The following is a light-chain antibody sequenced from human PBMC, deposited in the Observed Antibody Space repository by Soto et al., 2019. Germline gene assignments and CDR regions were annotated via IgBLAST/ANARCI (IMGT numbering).Light chain of an antibody. CDR3: SSYTSSNTLEV. CDR2: EVS. J-gene: IGLJ2*01. V-gene: IGLV2-14*02. CDR1: SSDVGSYNR. Sequence: QSVLTQPASVSGSPGQSITISCTGGSSDVGSYNRVSWYQHHPHRAPKLLIYEVSYRPSGVSSRFSGSKSGNTASLTISGLQAEDEADYYCSSYTSSNTLEVFGVGTKLTVL.